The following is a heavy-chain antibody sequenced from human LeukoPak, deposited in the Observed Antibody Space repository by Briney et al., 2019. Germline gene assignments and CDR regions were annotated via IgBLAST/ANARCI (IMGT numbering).Heavy chain of an antibody. CDR3: ATSSSGWFRFDY. V-gene: IGHV3-21*01. Sequence: GGSLRLSCAASGFTFSGFSMSWVRQAPGKGLEWVSSITSSSNYIYYADSVKGRFTISRDNAKNSLYLQMNSLRAEDTAVYYCATSSSGWFRFDYWGQGTLVTVSS. D-gene: IGHD6-19*01. CDR1: GFTFSGFS. J-gene: IGHJ4*02. CDR2: ITSSSNYI.